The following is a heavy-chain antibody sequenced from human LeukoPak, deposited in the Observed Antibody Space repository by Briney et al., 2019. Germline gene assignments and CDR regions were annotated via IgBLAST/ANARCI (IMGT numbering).Heavy chain of an antibody. D-gene: IGHD7-27*01. V-gene: IGHV4-59*02. J-gene: IGHJ5*02. CDR3: TRGHWGLQS. CDR1: GSSVTDYY. Sequence: SETLSLTCTVSGSSVTDYYWSWIRQSPRKGLEWISYIHHSGHSDYNPFLRSRVATSLDTSQNQFSLNLVSVTASDTAVYYCTRGHWGLQSWSQGTLVTVSS. CDR2: IHHSGHS.